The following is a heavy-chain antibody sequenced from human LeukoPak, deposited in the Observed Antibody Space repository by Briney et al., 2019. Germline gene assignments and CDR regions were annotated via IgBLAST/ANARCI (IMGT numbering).Heavy chain of an antibody. Sequence: ASVKVSCKASGYTFTSYDINWVRQATGQGLEWMGWMNPNSGNTGYAQKFQGRVTMTRNTSISTAYKELSSLRSEDTAVYYCARYYDILTGLSRDYWGQGTLVTVSS. CDR1: GYTFTSYD. J-gene: IGHJ4*02. V-gene: IGHV1-8*01. D-gene: IGHD3-9*01. CDR3: ARYYDILTGLSRDY. CDR2: MNPNSGNT.